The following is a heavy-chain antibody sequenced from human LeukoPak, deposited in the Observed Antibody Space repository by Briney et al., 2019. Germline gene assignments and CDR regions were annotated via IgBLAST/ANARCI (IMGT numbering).Heavy chain of an antibody. J-gene: IGHJ4*02. V-gene: IGHV4-34*01. CDR3: ARGLNDSWTGENY. D-gene: IGHD3-3*01. Sequence: SETLSLTCAVYDGSFSGYYWSWIRQPPGKGLEWIWEINHSGSTNYNPSLKSRVTISLDTSKSQFSLKVRYVTAADTAVYYCARGLNDSWTGENYWGQGTLVTVSS. CDR1: DGSFSGYY. CDR2: INHSGST.